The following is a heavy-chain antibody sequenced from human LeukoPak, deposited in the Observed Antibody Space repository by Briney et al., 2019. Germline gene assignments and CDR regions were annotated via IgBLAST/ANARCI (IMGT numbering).Heavy chain of an antibody. V-gene: IGHV4-59*10. CDR1: GGSFSGYY. CDR2: IYTSGST. CDR3: ARVQTWLEDYYYYGMDV. Sequence: PSETLSLTCAVYGGSFSGYYWSWIRQPAGKGLEWIGRIYTSGSTNYNPSLKSRVTMSVDTSKNQFSLKLSSVTAADTAVYYCARVQTWLEDYYYYGMDVWGQGTTVTVSS. J-gene: IGHJ6*02. D-gene: IGHD5-12*01.